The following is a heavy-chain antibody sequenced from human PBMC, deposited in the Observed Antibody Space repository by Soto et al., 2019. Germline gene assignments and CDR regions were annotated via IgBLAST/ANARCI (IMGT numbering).Heavy chain of an antibody. CDR1: GYTFTGYY. J-gene: IGHJ6*02. CDR2: INPNSGGT. D-gene: IGHD1-1*01. Sequence: ASVKVSCKASGYTFTGYYMHWVRQAPGQGLEWMGWINPNSGGTNYAQKFQGWVTMTRDTSISTAYMELSRLRSDDTAVYYCARGSTGTTDYYYGMDVWGQGTTVTVS. CDR3: ARGSTGTTDYYYGMDV. V-gene: IGHV1-2*04.